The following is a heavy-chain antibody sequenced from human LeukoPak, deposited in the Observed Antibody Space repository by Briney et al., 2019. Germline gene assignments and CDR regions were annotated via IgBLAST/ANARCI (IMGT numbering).Heavy chain of an antibody. CDR2: IYYSGNT. J-gene: IGHJ4*02. Sequence: SETLSLTCIVSGGSISTSAYYWGWIRQPPGEGLQWIGSIYYSGNTYYNSSLKSRVTISVDTSKNQFSLKLSSVTAADTAVYYCARGTLRFLEWSPNFDYWGQGTLVTVSS. D-gene: IGHD3-3*01. CDR1: GGSISTSAYY. V-gene: IGHV4-39*01. CDR3: ARGTLRFLEWSPNFDY.